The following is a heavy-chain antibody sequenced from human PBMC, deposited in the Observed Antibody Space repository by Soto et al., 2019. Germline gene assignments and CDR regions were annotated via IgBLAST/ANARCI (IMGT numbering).Heavy chain of an antibody. D-gene: IGHD3-16*01. CDR3: AKAGCSDANCHFWALES. J-gene: IGHJ4*02. CDR1: GFKFEDYA. Sequence: EMQLVESGGGLVPPGRSLRLSCAGFGFKFEDYAMHWVRQVPGKGLEWVSYINWNSGKVKYAYSVKGRFTISRDNAKNSLYLHMTSLNREATALYYCAKAGCSDANCHFWALESWGQRTLVSVSS. V-gene: IGHV3-9*01. CDR2: INWNSGKV.